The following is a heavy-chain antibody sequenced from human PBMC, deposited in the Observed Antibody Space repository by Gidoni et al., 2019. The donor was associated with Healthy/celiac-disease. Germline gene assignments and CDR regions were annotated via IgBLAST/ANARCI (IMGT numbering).Heavy chain of an antibody. CDR3: ARGDCSSTSCQLDY. CDR1: GYTFTSYD. V-gene: IGHV1-8*01. D-gene: IGHD2-2*01. J-gene: IGHJ4*02. CDR2: MNPNSGNT. Sequence: QVQLVPSGAAVKKPGASVQVSCKASGYTFTSYDINWVRQATGQGLEWMGWMNPNSGNTGYAQKFQGRVNMTRNTSISTAYMELSSLRSEDTAVYYCARGDCSSTSCQLDYWGQGTLVTVSS.